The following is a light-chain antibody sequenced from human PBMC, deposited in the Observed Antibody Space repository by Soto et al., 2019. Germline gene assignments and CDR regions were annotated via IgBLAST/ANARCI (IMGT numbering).Light chain of an antibody. Sequence: QSVLAQPSSVSGSPGQSITISCTGTSTDVGGYNYVSWYQHHSGKAPKLLIYEVTNRPSGISDRFSGSKSVNTASLTISKLQTEDEADYYCLSHTTSRTYVFGPGTKVTVL. CDR2: EVT. J-gene: IGLJ1*01. CDR3: LSHTTSRTYV. CDR1: STDVGGYNY. V-gene: IGLV2-14*01.